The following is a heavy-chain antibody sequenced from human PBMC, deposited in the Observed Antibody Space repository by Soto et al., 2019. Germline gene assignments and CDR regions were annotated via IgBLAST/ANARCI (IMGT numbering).Heavy chain of an antibody. J-gene: IGHJ3*01. CDR3: ARALYWNDDAFDF. CDR1: GFTFSNYG. V-gene: IGHV3-33*01. D-gene: IGHD1-1*01. Sequence: QVQLVESGGGVVQPGRSLRLSCAASGFTFSNYGVHWVRQAPGKGLEWVAVIWHDGSDKDYGDSVRGRFTISRDNSKNTVYQQLNSLRVDDTAVYYCARALYWNDDAFDFWGQGTMVTVSS. CDR2: IWHDGSDK.